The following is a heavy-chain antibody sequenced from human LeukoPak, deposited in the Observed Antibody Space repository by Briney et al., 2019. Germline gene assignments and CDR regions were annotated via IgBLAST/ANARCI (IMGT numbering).Heavy chain of an antibody. Sequence: NPGGSLRLSCAASGFTFSSYSMNWVRQAPGKGLEWFSSISSSSSYIYYADSVKGRFTISRDNAKNSLYLQMNSLRAEDTAVYYCARGDILTGSDLPLWGQGTLVTVSS. V-gene: IGHV3-21*01. CDR2: ISSSSSYI. CDR1: GFTFSSYS. CDR3: ARGDILTGSDLPL. J-gene: IGHJ4*02. D-gene: IGHD3-9*01.